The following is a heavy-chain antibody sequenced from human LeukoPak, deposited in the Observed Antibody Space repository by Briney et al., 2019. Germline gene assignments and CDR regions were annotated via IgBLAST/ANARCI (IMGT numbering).Heavy chain of an antibody. CDR1: GFTFSSYG. CDR3: ARDWDGSGSYYFDY. CDR2: ISSSSSTI. Sequence: PGRSLRLSCAASGFTFSSYGMNWVRQAPGKGLEWVSYISSSSSTIYYADSVMGRFTISRDNAKNSLYLQMNSLRDEDTAVYYCARDWDGSGSYYFDYWGQGTLVTVSS. J-gene: IGHJ4*02. V-gene: IGHV3-48*02. D-gene: IGHD3-10*01.